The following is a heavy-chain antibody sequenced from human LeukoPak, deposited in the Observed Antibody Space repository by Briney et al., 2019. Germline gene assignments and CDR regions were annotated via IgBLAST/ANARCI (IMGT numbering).Heavy chain of an antibody. Sequence: SVKVSCKASGGTFSSYAISWVRQAPGQGLEWMGRIIPILGIANYAQKFQGRVTITADKSTSTAYMEQSSLRSEDTAVYYCARRGSTSSYYGMDVWGQGTTVTVSS. CDR2: IIPILGIA. CDR3: ARRGSTSSYYGMDV. V-gene: IGHV1-69*04. J-gene: IGHJ6*02. CDR1: GGTFSSYA. D-gene: IGHD2-2*01.